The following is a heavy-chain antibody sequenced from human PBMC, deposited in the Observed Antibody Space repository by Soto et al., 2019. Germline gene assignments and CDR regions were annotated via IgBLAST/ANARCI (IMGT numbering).Heavy chain of an antibody. CDR3: AKDLPLRWYYDILTGYYPTTTWYGMDV. CDR1: GFTFSSYG. Sequence: GGSLRLSCAASGFTFSSYGMHWVRQAPGKGLEWVAVISYDGSNKYYADSVKGRFTISRDNSKNTLYLQMNSLRAEDTAVYYCAKDLPLRWYYDILTGYYPTTTWYGMDVWGQGTTVTVSS. V-gene: IGHV3-30*18. D-gene: IGHD3-9*01. CDR2: ISYDGSNK. J-gene: IGHJ6*02.